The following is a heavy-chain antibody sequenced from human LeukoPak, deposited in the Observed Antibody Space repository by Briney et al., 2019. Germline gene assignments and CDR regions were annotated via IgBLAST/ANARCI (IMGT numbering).Heavy chain of an antibody. J-gene: IGHJ4*02. Sequence: SQTLSLTCTVSGGSISSGGHYWSWIRQPAGKGLEYLGRISSTGSTNYNPSLRSRVTISADTSKNHFSLKLTSVTAADTAVYYCARHHYQLSALDYWGQGTLVTVSS. CDR1: GGSISSGGHY. V-gene: IGHV4-61*02. D-gene: IGHD2-2*01. CDR3: ARHHYQLSALDY. CDR2: ISSTGST.